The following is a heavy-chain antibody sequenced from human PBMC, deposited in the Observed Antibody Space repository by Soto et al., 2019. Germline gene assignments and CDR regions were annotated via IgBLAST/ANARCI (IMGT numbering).Heavy chain of an antibody. CDR1: GGSFSGYY. J-gene: IGHJ6*03. CDR3: ARVFYYYYFMDV. V-gene: IGHV4-34*01. CDR2: INHSGST. Sequence: SETLSLTCAVYGGSFSGYYWSWIRQPPGKGLEWIGEINHSGSTNYNPSLKSRVTISVDTSKNQFSLKLSSVTAADTAVYYCARVFYYYYFMDVWGKGTTVTVS.